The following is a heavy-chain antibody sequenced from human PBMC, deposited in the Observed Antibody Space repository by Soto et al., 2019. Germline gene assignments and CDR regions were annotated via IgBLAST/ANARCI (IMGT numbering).Heavy chain of an antibody. CDR2: ISSTSSTI. Sequence: GGSLRLSCAAPGFTFLGYTMNWVRQAPGEGVEGGSCISSTSSTIYYADPVKGRFTISRDNAKNSLYLQINSLRAEDTAVYYCASDCSGGSCYLNYYYYMDVWGKGTTVTVSS. J-gene: IGHJ6*03. CDR3: ASDCSGGSCYLNYYYYMDV. D-gene: IGHD2-15*01. V-gene: IGHV3-48*01. CDR1: GFTFLGYT.